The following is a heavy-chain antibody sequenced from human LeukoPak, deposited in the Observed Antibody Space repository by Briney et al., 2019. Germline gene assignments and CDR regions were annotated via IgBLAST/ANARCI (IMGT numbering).Heavy chain of an antibody. D-gene: IGHD4-23*01. J-gene: IGHJ4*02. Sequence: SETLSLTCTVSGGSISNYYWSWIRQPPGKGLEWIGYIYHSGSTNYNPSLKSRVTISVDTPKNQFSLKLSSVTAADTAVYYCARHGRWVGPAGYWGQGTLVTVSS. V-gene: IGHV4-59*08. CDR2: IYHSGST. CDR3: ARHGRWVGPAGY. CDR1: GGSISNYY.